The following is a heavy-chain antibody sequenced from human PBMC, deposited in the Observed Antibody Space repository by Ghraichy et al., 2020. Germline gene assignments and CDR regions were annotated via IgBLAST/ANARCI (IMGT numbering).Heavy chain of an antibody. V-gene: IGHV3-7*04. CDR1: GFTFSDSW. Sequence: GGSLRLSCAASGFTFSDSWMDWVRQAPGKGLEWVANINGDGTLVQYVDSVKGRFTISRDNAKKSLYLQMNSLRVEDTAVYYCSWSLNFWGQGALVTVSS. J-gene: IGHJ4*02. CDR2: INGDGTLV. CDR3: SWSLNF.